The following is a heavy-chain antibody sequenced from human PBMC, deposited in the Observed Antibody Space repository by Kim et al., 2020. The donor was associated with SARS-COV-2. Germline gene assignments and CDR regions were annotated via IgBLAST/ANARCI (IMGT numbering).Heavy chain of an antibody. V-gene: IGHV3-30*01. D-gene: IGHD3-3*01. CDR3: ARIFWSGYYRPPSNFDY. J-gene: IGHJ4*02. Sequence: VKGRFTISRDNSKNTLYLQMNSLRAEDTAVYYCARIFWSGYYRPPSNFDYWGQGTLVTVSS.